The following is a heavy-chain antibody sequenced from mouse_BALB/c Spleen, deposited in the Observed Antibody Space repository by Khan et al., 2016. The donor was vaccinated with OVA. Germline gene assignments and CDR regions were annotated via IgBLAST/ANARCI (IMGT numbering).Heavy chain of an antibody. J-gene: IGHJ2*01. D-gene: IGHD1-1*01. V-gene: IGHV3-2*02. Sequence: EVQLQESGPGLVKPSQSLFLTCTVTGYSITSDYAWNWIRQFPGNKLVWMGYIQYSGSTSYNPSLTSRISISRDTSTNPFFLQLNSVTTEDTATCYCASSGTSSTVVVTAFDFWGQGTTLTVSS. CDR1: GYSITSDYA. CDR2: IQYSGST. CDR3: ASSGTSSTVVVTAFDF.